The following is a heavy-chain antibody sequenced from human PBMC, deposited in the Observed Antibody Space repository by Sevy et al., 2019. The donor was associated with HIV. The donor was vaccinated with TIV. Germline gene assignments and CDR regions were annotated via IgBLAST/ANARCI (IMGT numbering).Heavy chain of an antibody. CDR2: IHGGDDTT. D-gene: IGHD3-3*01. J-gene: IGHJ4*01. CDR3: AKDILGWAFDY. V-gene: IGHV3-23*01. CDR1: GFGLNGNA. Sequence: GGYLRLSCAASGFGLNGNAMSWVRQAPGKGLEWVAAIHGGDDTTHYGDSVKGRFTISRDSFKNILYLQMDSLRVEGTAVYYSAKDILGWAFDYWGHGTLVTVSS.